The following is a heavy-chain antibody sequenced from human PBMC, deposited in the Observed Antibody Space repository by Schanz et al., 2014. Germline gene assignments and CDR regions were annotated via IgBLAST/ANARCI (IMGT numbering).Heavy chain of an antibody. Sequence: EVQLMESGGGLVKPGGSLRLSCAASGFTLSNYAMSWVRQAPGKGLEWVSVISWNSGTIGYADSVKGRFTISRDNAKNSLYLQMNSLRAEDTAVYFCARDNRYYLFDYWGQGALVTVSS. CDR3: ARDNRYYLFDY. J-gene: IGHJ4*02. CDR1: GFTLSNYA. V-gene: IGHV3-9*01. CDR2: ISWNSGTI. D-gene: IGHD3-16*02.